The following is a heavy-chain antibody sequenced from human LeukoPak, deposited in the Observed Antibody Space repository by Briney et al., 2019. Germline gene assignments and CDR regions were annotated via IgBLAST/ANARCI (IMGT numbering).Heavy chain of an antibody. D-gene: IGHD3-22*01. CDR2: ISYDGRNK. CDR3: ARDVSHYDRSGYSLDY. CDR1: GFIFSTYA. Sequence: GGSLRLSCAAFGFIFSTYAIHWVRQAPGKGLEWVAVISYDGRNKYYADSVKGRFSISRDNSKNTLSLQMNSLRPEDTALYYCARDVSHYDRSGYSLDYWGQGTLVTVSS. V-gene: IGHV3-30*04. J-gene: IGHJ4*02.